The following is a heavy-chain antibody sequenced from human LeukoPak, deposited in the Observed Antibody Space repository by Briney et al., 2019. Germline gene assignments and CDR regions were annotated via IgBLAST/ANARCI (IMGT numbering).Heavy chain of an antibody. CDR3: ARHTAAAGTFLFDY. CDR2: IYYSGST. V-gene: IGHV4-59*08. Sequence: PSETLSLTCTVSGGSISSYYWSWIRQPPGKGLEWIGYIYYSGSTNYNPSLKSRVTISVDTSKNQFSLKLSSVTAADTAVCYCARHTAAAGTFLFDYWGQGTLVTVSS. CDR1: GGSISSYY. J-gene: IGHJ4*02. D-gene: IGHD6-13*01.